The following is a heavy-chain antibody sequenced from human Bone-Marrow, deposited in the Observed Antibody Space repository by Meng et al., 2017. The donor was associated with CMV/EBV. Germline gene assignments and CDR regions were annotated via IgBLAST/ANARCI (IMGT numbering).Heavy chain of an antibody. Sequence: FPFRAHYMDWVRQAPGKGLEWVGRTRNKANSYTTEYAASVKGRFTISRDDSKNSLYLQMNSLKTEDTAVYYCARAVLESGWRMIDYWGQGTLVTVSS. CDR2: TRNKANSYTT. CDR3: ARAVLESGWRMIDY. CDR1: FPFRAHY. J-gene: IGHJ4*02. V-gene: IGHV3-72*01. D-gene: IGHD6-19*01.